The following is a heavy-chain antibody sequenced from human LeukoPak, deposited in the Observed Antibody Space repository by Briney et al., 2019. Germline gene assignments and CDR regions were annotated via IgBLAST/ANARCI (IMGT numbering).Heavy chain of an antibody. Sequence: GGSLRLSCAASGFTFSNYAMSWVRQAPGKGLEWVSATIGSGYNTYYADSVKGRFAISRDSSKNTLYLQMNSLRAEDTAVYYCARDQGKKTMVRGVMDYWGQGTLVTVSS. J-gene: IGHJ4*02. D-gene: IGHD3-10*01. CDR2: TIGSGYNT. CDR1: GFTFSNYA. V-gene: IGHV3-23*01. CDR3: ARDQGKKTMVRGVMDY.